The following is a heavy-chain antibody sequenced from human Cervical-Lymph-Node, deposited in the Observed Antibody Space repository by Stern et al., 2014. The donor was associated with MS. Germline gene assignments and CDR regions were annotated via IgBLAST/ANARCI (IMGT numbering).Heavy chain of an antibody. CDR1: GFSFSTSW. J-gene: IGHJ3*02. CDR2: INPDSSVK. Sequence: ELHLVASGGDLVQPGGSLRLSCAASGFSFSTSWVSWVRQTPGRGLEFLANINPDSSVKNHAASVKGRFTISRDNAKNSLFLQMNSLRAEDTGLYYCARDPGSSAFDIWGLGTRVTVSS. CDR3: ARDPGSSAFDI. V-gene: IGHV3-7*01.